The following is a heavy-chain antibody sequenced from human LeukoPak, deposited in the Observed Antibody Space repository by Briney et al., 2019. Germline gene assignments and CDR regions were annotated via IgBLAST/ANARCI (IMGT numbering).Heavy chain of an antibody. CDR3: ARATPAGVYYFDY. Sequence: SETLSLTCAVYGGSFSGYYWTWIRQPPGKGLEWIGEINHSGISNYNPSLKSRVTISLDTSKNQFSLRLGSVTAADTAVYYCARATPAGVYYFDYWGQGTLVTVSS. V-gene: IGHV4-34*01. J-gene: IGHJ4*02. CDR2: INHSGIS. CDR1: GGSFSGYY. D-gene: IGHD2-8*01.